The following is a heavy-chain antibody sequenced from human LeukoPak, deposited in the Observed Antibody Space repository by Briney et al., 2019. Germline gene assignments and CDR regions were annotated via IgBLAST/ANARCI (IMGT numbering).Heavy chain of an antibody. CDR1: GFTFDDYA. D-gene: IGHD3-3*01. Sequence: GGSLRLSCAASGFTFDDYAMHWVRQAPGKGLEGVSGISWNSGSIGYADSVKGRFTISRYNAKNSLYLQMNSLRAEDTALYYCAIFGVAHPDYWGQGTLVTVSS. CDR3: AIFGVAHPDY. V-gene: IGHV3-9*01. CDR2: ISWNSGSI. J-gene: IGHJ4*02.